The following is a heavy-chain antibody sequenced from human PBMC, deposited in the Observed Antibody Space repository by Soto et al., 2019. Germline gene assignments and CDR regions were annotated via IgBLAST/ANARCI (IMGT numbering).Heavy chain of an antibody. CDR1: GGTFSSYA. J-gene: IGHJ5*02. Sequence: ASVKVSCKASGGTFSSYAISWVRQAPGQGLEWMGGIIPIFGTANYAQKFQGRVTITADESTSTAYMELSSLRSEDTAVYYCERGNGQHDSSGYYFIPWGQGTLVTVSS. D-gene: IGHD3-22*01. V-gene: IGHV1-69*13. CDR3: ERGNGQHDSSGYYFIP. CDR2: IIPIFGTA.